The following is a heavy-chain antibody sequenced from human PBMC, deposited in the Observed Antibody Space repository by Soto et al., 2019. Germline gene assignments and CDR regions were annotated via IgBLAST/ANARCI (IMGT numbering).Heavy chain of an antibody. J-gene: IGHJ4*02. CDR1: GFTFSSYA. Sequence: EVQLLESGGGLVQHGGSLRLSCAASGFTFSSYAMSWVRQAPGKGLEWVSAISGSGGSTYYADSVKCRFTISRDSSKNAQYLHMNSLRADDTAVDYCAIEMTIFGPPRGPVDYSGQGTLVTVST. CDR2: ISGSGGST. V-gene: IGHV3-23*01. D-gene: IGHD3-3*01. CDR3: AIEMTIFGPPRGPVDY.